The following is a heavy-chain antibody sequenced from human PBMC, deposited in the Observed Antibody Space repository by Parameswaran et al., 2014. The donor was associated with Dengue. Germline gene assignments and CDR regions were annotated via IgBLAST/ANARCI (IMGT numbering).Heavy chain of an antibody. D-gene: IGHD1-26*01. CDR2: INHSGST. V-gene: IGHV4-34*01. CDR1: GGSFSGYY. CDR3: ARRKLLVAFDI. Sequence: SQTLSLTCAVYGGSFSGYYWSWIRQPPGKGLEWIGEINHSGSTNYNPSLKSRVTISVDTSKNQFSLKLSSVTAADTAVYYCARRKLLVAFDIWGQGTMVTVSS. J-gene: IGHJ3*02.